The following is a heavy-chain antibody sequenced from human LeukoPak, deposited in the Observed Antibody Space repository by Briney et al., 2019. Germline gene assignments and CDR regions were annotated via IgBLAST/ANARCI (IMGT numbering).Heavy chain of an antibody. D-gene: IGHD3-10*01. Sequence: SGGSLRLSCAASGFTFSSYGMSWVRQAPGKGLEWVSAISGSGGSTYYADSVKGRFTISRDNSKNTLYLQMNGLRAEDTAVYYCAKSGFGELWDYWGQGTLVIVSS. V-gene: IGHV3-23*01. CDR3: AKSGFGELWDY. CDR2: ISGSGGST. J-gene: IGHJ4*02. CDR1: GFTFSSYG.